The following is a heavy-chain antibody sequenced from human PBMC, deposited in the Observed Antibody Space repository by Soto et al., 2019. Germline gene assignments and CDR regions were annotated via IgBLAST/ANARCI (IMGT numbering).Heavy chain of an antibody. CDR1: GYTFTSYA. V-gene: IGHV1-3*01. J-gene: IGHJ4*02. CDR2: INAGNGNT. D-gene: IGHD4-17*01. CDR3: ARLDFGDYFDY. Sequence: ASVKVSCKASGYTFTSYAMHWVRQAPGQRLEWMGWINAGNGNTKYSQKFQGRVTITRDTSASTAYMELSSLRFEDTAVYYCARLDFGDYFDYWGQGTLVTVSS.